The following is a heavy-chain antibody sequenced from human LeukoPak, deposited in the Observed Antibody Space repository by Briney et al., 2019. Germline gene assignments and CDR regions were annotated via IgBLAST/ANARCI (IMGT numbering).Heavy chain of an antibody. CDR1: GFTFSDYY. V-gene: IGHV3-11*01. CDR3: ARDIITIFGVAAYYYGMDV. D-gene: IGHD3-3*01. CDR2: ISSSGSTI. J-gene: IGHJ6*02. Sequence: GSLRLSCAASGFTFSDYYMSWIRQAPGKGPEWVSYISSSGSTIYYADSVKGRFTISRDNAKNSLYLQMNSLRAEDTAVYYCARDIITIFGVAAYYYGMDVWGQGTTVTVSS.